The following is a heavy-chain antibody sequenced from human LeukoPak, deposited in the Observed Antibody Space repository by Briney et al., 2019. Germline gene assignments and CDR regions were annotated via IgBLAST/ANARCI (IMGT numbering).Heavy chain of an antibody. CDR2: ISSSGSYI. V-gene: IGHV3-21*01. J-gene: IGHJ6*02. D-gene: IGHD2-21*01. CDR3: ARFRHIDGMDV. Sequence: GGSLRLSCAASGFTFSSYSMNRVRQAPGKGLEWVSSISSSGSYIYYADSVKGRFTISRDNAKNSLYLQMNSLRAEDTAVYYCARFRHIDGMDVWSQGTTVTVSS. CDR1: GFTFSSYS.